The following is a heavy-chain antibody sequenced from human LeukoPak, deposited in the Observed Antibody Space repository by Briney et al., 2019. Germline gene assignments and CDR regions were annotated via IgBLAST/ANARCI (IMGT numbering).Heavy chain of an antibody. CDR3: ARGARGSYSY. J-gene: IGHJ4*02. Sequence: SDTLSLTCAVSGGSISSSNWWTWVRPPPGKGLEWIGEIFHSGSTNYNPPLKSRVTISVDTSKNQFSLKLSSVTAADTAVYYCARGARGSYSYWGQGTLVTVSS. CDR1: GGSISSSNW. D-gene: IGHD1-26*01. V-gene: IGHV4-4*02. CDR2: IFHSGST.